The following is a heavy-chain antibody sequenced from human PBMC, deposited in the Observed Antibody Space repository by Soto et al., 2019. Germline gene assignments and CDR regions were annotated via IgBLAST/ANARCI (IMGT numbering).Heavy chain of an antibody. J-gene: IGHJ4*02. D-gene: IGHD2-2*01. V-gene: IGHV4-34*02. CDR3: ARGPRTVVLPGALSFFDN. CDR1: GGSFSDYY. Sequence: QVQLQQWGAGLLKPSETLSLTCAVHGGSFSDYYWNWIRQPPGKGLEWIGDINHSGSAKYNPSLNSRVTFSLDTSKNEFSLKLSSVTVADTAVYYCARGPRTVVLPGALSFFDNRGQGTLVTVSP. CDR2: INHSGSA.